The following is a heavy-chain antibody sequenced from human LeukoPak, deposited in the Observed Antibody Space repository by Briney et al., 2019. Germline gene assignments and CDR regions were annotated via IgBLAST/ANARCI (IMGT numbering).Heavy chain of an antibody. J-gene: IGHJ4*02. V-gene: IGHV3-48*01. CDR2: ISSSSTI. Sequence: GGSLRLSCAASGFTFSSYSVNWVRQAPGKGLEWVSYISSSSTIYYADSVKGRFTISRDNAKNSLYLQMNSLRAEDTAVYYCARPGCSSTSCYNQGADYWGQGTLVTVSS. CDR1: GFTFSSYS. CDR3: ARPGCSSTSCYNQGADY. D-gene: IGHD2-2*02.